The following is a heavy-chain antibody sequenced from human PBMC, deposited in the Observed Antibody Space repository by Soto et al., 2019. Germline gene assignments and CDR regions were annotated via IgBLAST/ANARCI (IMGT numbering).Heavy chain of an antibody. V-gene: IGHV4-59*08. CDR2: IYYSGST. Sequence: SETLSLTCTFSGGSIISYYWSWIRQPPGKGLEWIGYIYYSGSTNYNPSLKSRVTISVDTSKNQFSLKLSSVTAADTAVYYCARHHDSWGQGTLVTVSS. CDR1: GGSIISYY. CDR3: ARHHDS. J-gene: IGHJ4*02.